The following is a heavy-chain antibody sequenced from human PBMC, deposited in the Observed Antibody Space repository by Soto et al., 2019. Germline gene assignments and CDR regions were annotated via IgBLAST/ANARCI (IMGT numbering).Heavy chain of an antibody. CDR3: ARRADYDSSGYYFLDY. Sequence: QVQLQESGPGLVKPSQTLSLTCTVSGGSISSGDYYWSWIRQPPGKGLEWIGYIYDSGSTYYNPSLKSRVTISVDTSKNQFSLKLNSVTAADTAMYYCARRADYDSSGYYFLDYWGQGTLVTVSS. D-gene: IGHD3-22*01. CDR1: GGSISSGDYY. CDR2: IYDSGST. J-gene: IGHJ4*02. V-gene: IGHV4-30-4*01.